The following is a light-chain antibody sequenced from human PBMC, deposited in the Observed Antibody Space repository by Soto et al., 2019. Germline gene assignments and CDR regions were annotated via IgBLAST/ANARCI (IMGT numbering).Light chain of an antibody. CDR2: GAS. CDR3: QQYGSSWT. CDR1: QSVSSN. V-gene: IGKV3-15*01. Sequence: IMMTQSPATLSVTQGERATLSCRASQSVSSNLAWYQQKPGQAPRLLIYGASTRATGIPARFSGSGSGTEFTLTISSLQSEDFAVYYCQQYGSSWTFGQRTKVAI. J-gene: IGKJ1*01.